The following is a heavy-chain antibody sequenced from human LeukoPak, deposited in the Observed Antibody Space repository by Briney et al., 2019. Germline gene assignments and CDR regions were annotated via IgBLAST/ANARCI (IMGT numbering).Heavy chain of an antibody. CDR1: GGSISSSSYY. CDR2: IYYSGST. J-gene: IGHJ4*02. D-gene: IGHD6-19*01. CDR3: ARESHSSGWDNTRS. Sequence: SETLSLTCTVSGGSISSSSYYWGWIRQPPGKGLEWIGSIYYSGSTYYNPSLKSRVTISVDTSKNQFSLKLSSVTAAGTAVYYCARESHSSGWDNTRSWGQGTLVTVSS. V-gene: IGHV4-39*07.